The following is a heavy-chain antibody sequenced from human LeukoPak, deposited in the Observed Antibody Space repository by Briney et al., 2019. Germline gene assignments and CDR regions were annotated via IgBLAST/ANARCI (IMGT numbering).Heavy chain of an antibody. J-gene: IGHJ6*03. V-gene: IGHV4-4*07. Sequence: SETLSLTCTVSGVSISSYYWSWIRQPAGKGLEWIGRIYTSGSTNYNPSLKSRVTMSVDTSKNQFSLKLSSVTAADTAVYYCARAVGGWFGELSWGYYYYYMDVWGKGTTVTISS. CDR1: GVSISSYY. CDR2: IYTSGST. CDR3: ARAVGGWFGELSWGYYYYYMDV. D-gene: IGHD3-10*01.